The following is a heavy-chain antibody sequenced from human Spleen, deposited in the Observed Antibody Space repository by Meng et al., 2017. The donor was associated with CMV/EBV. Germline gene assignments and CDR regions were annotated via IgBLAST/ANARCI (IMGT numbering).Heavy chain of an antibody. Sequence: FSFSTYAMSWIRQAPGKGLEWVSTISGGTTNYADSVKGRFTISRDNSKNTLYLQMNSLRAEDTAIYYCAKVQPFSKIRFLETSYFDYWGRGTLVTVSS. D-gene: IGHD3-3*01. CDR1: FSFSTYA. CDR2: ISGGTT. CDR3: AKVQPFSKIRFLETSYFDY. V-gene: IGHV3-23*01. J-gene: IGHJ4*02.